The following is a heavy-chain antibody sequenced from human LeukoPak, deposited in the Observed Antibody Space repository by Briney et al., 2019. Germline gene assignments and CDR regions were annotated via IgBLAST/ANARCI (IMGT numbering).Heavy chain of an antibody. CDR3: ATGPPDGGTAMDPYYFDY. V-gene: IGHV1-24*01. D-gene: IGHD5-18*01. J-gene: IGHJ4*02. CDR1: GYTLTELS. Sequence: ASVKVSCKVSGYTLTELSLHWVRQAPGKGLEWMGGFDPEDGETIYARKFQGRVTMTEDTSTDTAYMELSSLRSEDTAVYYCATGPPDGGTAMDPYYFDYWGQGTLVTVSS. CDR2: FDPEDGET.